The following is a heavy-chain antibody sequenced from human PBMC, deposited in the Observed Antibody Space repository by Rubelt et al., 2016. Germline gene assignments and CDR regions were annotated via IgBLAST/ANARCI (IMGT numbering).Heavy chain of an antibody. V-gene: IGHV1-69*09. J-gene: IGHJ4*01. CDR2: LNAILGIA. D-gene: IGHD6-13*01. CDR1: GGTFSSYA. Sequence: VQLVQSGAEVKKPGASVKVSCKASGGTFSSYAISWVRQAPGQGLEWMGRLNAILGIANYAQQFQGMVSITADNSTSTAYLQLRSLRSDAAAVYYCARDEPHSSSWYDYWGHGTLVTDSS. CDR3: ARDEPHSSSWYDY.